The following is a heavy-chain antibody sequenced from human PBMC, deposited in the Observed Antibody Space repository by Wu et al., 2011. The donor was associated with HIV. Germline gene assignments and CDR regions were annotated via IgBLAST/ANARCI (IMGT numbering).Heavy chain of an antibody. CDR3: AGPRGYSYGSFDY. J-gene: IGHJ4*02. Sequence: QVQLVQSGAEVKKPGASVKVSCKASGYTFTGYYLHWVRQVPGQGLEWMGVINPSDDFTRYAQKFQGRVTMTRDTSTSTVYLELSSLRSEDTAVYYCAGPRGYSYGSFDYWGQGTLVIVSS. V-gene: IGHV1-46*01. D-gene: IGHD5-18*01. CDR1: GYTFTGYY. CDR2: INPSDDFT.